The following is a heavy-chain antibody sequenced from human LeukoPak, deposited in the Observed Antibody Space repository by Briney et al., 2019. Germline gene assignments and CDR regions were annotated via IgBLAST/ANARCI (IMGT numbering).Heavy chain of an antibody. CDR1: GFTFSGYG. Sequence: HTGRSLRLSCAASGFTFSGYGMHWVRQAPGKGLEWVAVILNDGSQEKYADSVKGRFTISRDNSKNTLFLQMNSLRAEDTAVYYCARDDALGDNALDIWGQGTMVTVSS. V-gene: IGHV3-33*01. CDR3: ARDDALGDNALDI. J-gene: IGHJ3*02. D-gene: IGHD3-16*01. CDR2: ILNDGSQE.